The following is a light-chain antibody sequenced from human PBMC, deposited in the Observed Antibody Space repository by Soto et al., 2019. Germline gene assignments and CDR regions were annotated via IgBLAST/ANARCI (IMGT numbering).Light chain of an antibody. Sequence: EIVLTQSPGTLSLSPGARAPLSCRASQSVSSSYLAWFQQKPGQAPRLLIYAASSRATGIPDRFSGSGSGTDFTLTISRLEPEDFAVYYCQQYGSSLRTFGQGTKVDIK. CDR3: QQYGSSLRT. J-gene: IGKJ1*01. V-gene: IGKV3-20*01. CDR1: QSVSSSY. CDR2: AAS.